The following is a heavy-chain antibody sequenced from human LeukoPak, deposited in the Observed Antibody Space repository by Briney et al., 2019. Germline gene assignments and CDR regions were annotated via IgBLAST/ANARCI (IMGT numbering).Heavy chain of an antibody. CDR1: GYTFTSYS. CDR3: ARVGRGLHLPWFDS. D-gene: IGHD4-17*01. CDR2: INPSVGTT. J-gene: IGHJ5*01. V-gene: IGHV1-46*01. Sequence: GASVEVSCKASGYTFTSYSMRWVRQAPGQGLEWMGVINPSVGTTNYAQKFQGRVTITTDTSTSTVYMELSSLRAEDTVVYYWARVGRGLHLPWFDSWGQGTLVTVSS.